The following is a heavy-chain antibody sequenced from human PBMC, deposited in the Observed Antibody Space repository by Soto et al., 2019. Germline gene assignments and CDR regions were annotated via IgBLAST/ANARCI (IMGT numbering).Heavy chain of an antibody. Sequence: QVQLVQSGAEVKKPGASVKVSCKASGYTFTSYAMHWVRQAPGQRLEWMGWINAGNGDTKYSQKFQGRVTITRDTSASTACMELSSLRSEDTAVYYCARAPRPTYYYDSSRWKWFDPWGQGTLVTVSS. D-gene: IGHD3-22*01. V-gene: IGHV1-3*01. CDR1: GYTFTSYA. CDR2: INAGNGDT. CDR3: ARAPRPTYYYDSSRWKWFDP. J-gene: IGHJ5*02.